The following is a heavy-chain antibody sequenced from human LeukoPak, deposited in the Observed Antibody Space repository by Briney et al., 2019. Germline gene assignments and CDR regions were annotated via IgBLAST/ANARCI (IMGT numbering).Heavy chain of an antibody. Sequence: SETLSLTCTVSGYSISSGYYWGWIRQPPGKGLEWIGSIYHSGSTYYNPSLKSRVTISVDTSKNQFSLKLSSVTAADTAVYYCASLPYYYDSSGYYETYNWFDPWGQGTLVTVSS. CDR3: ASLPYYYDSSGYYETYNWFDP. J-gene: IGHJ5*02. CDR2: IYHSGST. D-gene: IGHD3-22*01. V-gene: IGHV4-38-2*02. CDR1: GYSISSGYY.